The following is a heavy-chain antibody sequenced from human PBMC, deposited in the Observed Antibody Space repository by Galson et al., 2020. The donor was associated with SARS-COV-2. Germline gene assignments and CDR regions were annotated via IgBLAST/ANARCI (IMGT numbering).Heavy chain of an antibody. D-gene: IGHD3-22*01. CDR2: ISGSGGNT. CDR3: AKDLYDSGDAVEI. CDR1: GSTFSSHA. V-gene: IGHV3-23*01. Sequence: TGGSLRPSCAASGSTFSSHAMSWVRQAPGKGLEWVSAISGSGGNTYHADSVKGRFTIARDNSKNTLYLQMNSLRAEDTAVYYCAKDLYDSGDAVEIWGQGTMVTVSS. J-gene: IGHJ3*02.